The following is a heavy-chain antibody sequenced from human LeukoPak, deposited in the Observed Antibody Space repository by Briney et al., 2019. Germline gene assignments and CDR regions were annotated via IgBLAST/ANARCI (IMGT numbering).Heavy chain of an antibody. J-gene: IGHJ5*02. Sequence: SVKVSCKASGGTFSSYAISWVRQAPGQGLEWMGGIIPIFGTANYAQKFQGRVTITADESTSTAYMELSSLRSEDAAVYYCARESYHPSGDNEWSYSYWFDPWGQGTLVTVSS. CDR2: IIPIFGTA. CDR3: ARESYHPSGDNEWSYSYWFDP. CDR1: GGTFSSYA. V-gene: IGHV1-69*13. D-gene: IGHD3-10*01.